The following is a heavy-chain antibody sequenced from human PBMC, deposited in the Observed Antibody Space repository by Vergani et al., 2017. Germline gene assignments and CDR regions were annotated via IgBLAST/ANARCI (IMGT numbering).Heavy chain of an antibody. CDR3: ARFVTGTTHFDY. Sequence: QVQLQQWGAGLLKPSETLSLTCAVYGGSFSGYYWSWIRQPPGKGLEWIGEINHSGSTNYNPSLKSRVTISVDTSKNQFSLKLSYVTAADTAVYYCARFVTGTTHFDYWGQGTLVTVSS. V-gene: IGHV4-34*01. CDR2: INHSGST. J-gene: IGHJ4*02. D-gene: IGHD1-20*01. CDR1: GGSFSGYY.